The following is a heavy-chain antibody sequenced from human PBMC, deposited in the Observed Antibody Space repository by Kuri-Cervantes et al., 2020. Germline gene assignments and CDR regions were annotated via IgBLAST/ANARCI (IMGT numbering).Heavy chain of an antibody. CDR1: GGSISSGSYY. J-gene: IGHJ4*02. Sequence: SETLSLTCTVSGGSISSGSYYWSWIRQPAGKGLEWIGRIYTSGSTSYNPSLKSRVTMSVDTSKNQFSLKLSSVTAADTAAYYCARGPYGDYPLDYWGQGTLVTVSS. V-gene: IGHV4-61*02. D-gene: IGHD4-17*01. CDR2: IYTSGST. CDR3: ARGPYGDYPLDY.